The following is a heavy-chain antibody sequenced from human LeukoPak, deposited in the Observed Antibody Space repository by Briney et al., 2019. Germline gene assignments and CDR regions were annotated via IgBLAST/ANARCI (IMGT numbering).Heavy chain of an antibody. CDR3: ARPFIETPSLGALDY. J-gene: IGHJ4*02. Sequence: ASVTVSCKPSGYVHWVRQPPGQGLAWTGWINPGSGGTNYAQNFQGRVTMTRDTSISTAYMELSRLRSDDMAVYCCARPFIETPSLGALDYWGQGTLVTVSS. CDR2: INPGSGGT. CDR1: GY. D-gene: IGHD4-23*01. V-gene: IGHV1-2*02.